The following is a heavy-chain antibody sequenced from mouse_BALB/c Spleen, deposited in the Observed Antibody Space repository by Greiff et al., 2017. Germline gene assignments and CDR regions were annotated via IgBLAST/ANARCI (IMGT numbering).Heavy chain of an antibody. V-gene: IGHV1S81*02. D-gene: IGHD2-14*01. CDR1: GYTFTSYW. CDR3: ARVRYDGAWFAD. Sequence: QVQLQQPGAELVKPGASVKLSCKASGYTFTSYWMHWVKQRPGQGLEWIGEINPSNGRTNYNEKFKSKATLTVDKSSSTAYMQLSSLTSEDSAVYYCARVRYDGAWFADWGQGTLVTVSA. CDR2: INPSNGRT. J-gene: IGHJ3*01.